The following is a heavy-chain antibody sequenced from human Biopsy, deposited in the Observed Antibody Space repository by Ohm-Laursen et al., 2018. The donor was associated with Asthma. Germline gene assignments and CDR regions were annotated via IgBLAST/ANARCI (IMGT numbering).Heavy chain of an antibody. J-gene: IGHJ4*02. V-gene: IGHV3-30*03. CDR2: LSYNGNNK. CDR1: GFILSNYD. Sequence: SLRLSCAASGFILSNYDMHWVRQAPGKGLEWGAVLSYNGNNKYYADSVRSRFTISRDNSENTLYLQMNSLRVEDTAVYYCARGDWYGSASNGYWGQGTLVTVSA. CDR3: ARGDWYGSASNGY. D-gene: IGHD6-6*01.